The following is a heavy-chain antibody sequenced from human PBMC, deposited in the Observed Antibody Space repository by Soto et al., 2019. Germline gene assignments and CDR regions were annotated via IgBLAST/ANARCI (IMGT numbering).Heavy chain of an antibody. D-gene: IGHD6-19*01. J-gene: IGHJ4*02. V-gene: IGHV3-23*01. CDR2: ISGSGGSS. CDR3: AKGIAVAGNYFDY. Sequence: GGSLRLSCAASGFTFSSYAMSWVRQAPGKGLEWVSAISGSGGSSYYADSVKGRFTISRDNSKNTLYLQMNSLRAEDTAVYYCAKGIAVAGNYFDYWGQGTLVTVSS. CDR1: GFTFSSYA.